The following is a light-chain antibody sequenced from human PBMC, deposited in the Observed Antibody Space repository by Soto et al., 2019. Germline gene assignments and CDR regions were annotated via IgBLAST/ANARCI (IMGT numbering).Light chain of an antibody. V-gene: IGLV2-14*01. CDR1: DSDIGGYNY. CDR2: EVS. J-gene: IGLJ1*01. CDR3: SSYTSSSSYV. Sequence: QSALTQPRSVSGSPGQSVTISCTGTDSDIGGYNYVSWYQQHPGKAPKLMIYEVSNRPSGVSNRFSGSKSGNTASLTISGLQAEDEADYYCSSYTSSSSYVFGTGTKVTVL.